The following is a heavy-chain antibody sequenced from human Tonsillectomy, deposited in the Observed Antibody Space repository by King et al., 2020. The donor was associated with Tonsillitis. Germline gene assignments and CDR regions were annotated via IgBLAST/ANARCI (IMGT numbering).Heavy chain of an antibody. CDR2: ISSSSITI. CDR3: ARTPGYGDYREYYFDY. V-gene: IGHV3-48*01. CDR1: GFSFSSYS. J-gene: IGHJ4*02. D-gene: IGHD4-17*01. Sequence: VQLVESGGGLVQPGGSLRLSCAASGFSFSSYSMNWARQAPGKGLEWVSYISSSSITIYYADSVKGRFTISRDNAKNSLYLQMNSLRAEDTAVYYCARTPGYGDYREYYFDYWGQGTLVTVSS.